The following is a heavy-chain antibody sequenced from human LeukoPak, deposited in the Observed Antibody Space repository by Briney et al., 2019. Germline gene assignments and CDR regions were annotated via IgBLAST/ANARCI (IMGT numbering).Heavy chain of an antibody. J-gene: IGHJ4*02. CDR1: GYTFTDYY. CDR3: AREGEGYLDN. CDR2: INPNSGGT. Sequence: ASVKVSCKASGYTFTDYYMHWVRQAPGQGLEWMGWINPNSGGTKYAQKFQGRVTMTRDTSISTAYMELSRLRPDDTAVYYCAREGEGYLDNWGQGTLVTVSS. V-gene: IGHV1-2*02.